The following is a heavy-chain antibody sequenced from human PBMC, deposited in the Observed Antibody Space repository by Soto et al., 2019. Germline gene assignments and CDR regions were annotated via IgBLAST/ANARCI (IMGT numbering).Heavy chain of an antibody. Sequence: WASVEVSCKASGGTFSSYAISWVRQAPGQGLEWMGGIIPIFGTANYAQKFQGRVTITADESTSTAYMELSSLRSEDTAVYYCARDKSYXYYDSSGYYYSYYGMDVWGQGTTVTVSS. CDR2: IIPIFGTA. V-gene: IGHV1-69*13. J-gene: IGHJ6*02. D-gene: IGHD3-22*01. CDR3: ARDKSYXYYDSSGYYYSYYGMDV. CDR1: GGTFSSYA.